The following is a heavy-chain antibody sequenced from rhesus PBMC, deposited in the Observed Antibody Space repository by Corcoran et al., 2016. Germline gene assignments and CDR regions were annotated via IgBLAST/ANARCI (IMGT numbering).Heavy chain of an antibody. D-gene: IGHD4-29*01. CDR2: ISNGGGST. CDR3: ANYDYGSSYDFDY. CDR1: GFTFSSYG. V-gene: IGHV3S5*01. J-gene: IGHJ4*01. Sequence: EVQLVESGGGLVQPGGSLRLSCAASGFTFSSYGMTWVRQAPGKGLGVVSYISNGGGSTYNADSVKGRFTISRDNSKNTLSLQMNSLRAEDTAVYYCANYDYGSSYDFDYWGQGVLVTVSS.